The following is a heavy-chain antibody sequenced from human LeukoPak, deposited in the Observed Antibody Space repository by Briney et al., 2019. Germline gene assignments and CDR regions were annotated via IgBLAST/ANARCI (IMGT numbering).Heavy chain of an antibody. V-gene: IGHV3-43*02. J-gene: IGHJ4*02. D-gene: IGHD1-26*01. CDR3: AKDPKGIVGAPFDY. CDR2: ISGDGGST. CDR1: GFTFDDYA. Sequence: GGSLRLSCAASGFTFDDYAMHWVRQAPGKGLEWVSLISGDGGSTYYADSVKGRFTISRDNSKNSLYLQMNSLGTEDTALYYCAKDPKGIVGAPFDYWGQGTLVTVSS.